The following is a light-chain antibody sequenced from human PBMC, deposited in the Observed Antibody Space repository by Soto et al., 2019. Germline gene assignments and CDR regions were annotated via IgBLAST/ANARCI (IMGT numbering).Light chain of an antibody. J-gene: IGLJ1*01. CDR2: DVS. CDR1: SSDVGGYNF. V-gene: IGLV2-14*03. Sequence: QSALTQPASVSGSPGQSITISCTGTSSDVGGYNFVSWYQQHPGKAPKLMIYDVSNRPSVVSNRFSGSKSGNTASLTISGLQAEDEADYYCSSYTGSSTPLYVFGTGTKVTVL. CDR3: SSYTGSSTPLYV.